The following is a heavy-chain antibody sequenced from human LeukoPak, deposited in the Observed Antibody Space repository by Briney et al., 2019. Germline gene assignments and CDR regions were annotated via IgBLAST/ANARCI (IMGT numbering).Heavy chain of an antibody. J-gene: IGHJ5*02. CDR2: ISGSGGST. CDR1: GFTFSSYA. Sequence: PGGSLRLSCAASGFTFSSYAMSWVRQAPGKGLEWVSAISGSGGSTYYADSVKGRFTISRDNSKNTLYLQMNSLRAEDTAVYYCARPGFWSLPLNWFDPWGQGTLVTVSS. V-gene: IGHV3-23*01. CDR3: ARPGFWSLPLNWFDP. D-gene: IGHD3-3*01.